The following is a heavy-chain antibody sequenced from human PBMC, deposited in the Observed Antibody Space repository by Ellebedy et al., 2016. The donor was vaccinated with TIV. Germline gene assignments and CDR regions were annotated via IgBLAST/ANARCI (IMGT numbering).Heavy chain of an antibody. D-gene: IGHD4-11*01. CDR2: IKQDGSDK. J-gene: IGHJ4*02. CDR1: GFTFSNYW. CDR3: ARYPDDYPDN. V-gene: IGHV3-7*01. Sequence: PGGSLRLSCAASGFTFSNYWMAWVRQAPGKGLEWVANIKQDGSDKYYAGSVKGRFTISRDNAKNELYLQMNSLRDEDMAVYYCARYPDDYPDNWGQGTLVTVSS.